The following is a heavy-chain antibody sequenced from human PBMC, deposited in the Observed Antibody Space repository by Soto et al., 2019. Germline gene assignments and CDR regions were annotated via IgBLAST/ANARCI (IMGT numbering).Heavy chain of an antibody. V-gene: IGHV1-69*12. CDR1: GGTFSTSA. D-gene: IGHD1-1*01. J-gene: IGHJ6*02. CDR3: ARDKDRQQLGGNYYYILDV. CDR2: IMPIFRKP. Sequence: QVQLEQSGAEVKKPGSSVKVSCKASGGTFSTSAISWVRQAPGQGLEWMGGIMPIFRKPAYAQKFQGRVTITADESTSTAYMELSGLRSDDTAVYYCARDKDRQQLGGNYYYILDVWGQGTTVTVSS.